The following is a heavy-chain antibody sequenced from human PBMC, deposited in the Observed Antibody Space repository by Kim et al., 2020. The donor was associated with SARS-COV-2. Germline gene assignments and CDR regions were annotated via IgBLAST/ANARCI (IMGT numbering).Heavy chain of an antibody. D-gene: IGHD6-19*01. CDR3: ARVVAVAGDDAFDL. J-gene: IGHJ3*01. V-gene: IGHV3-66*01. Sequence: ASVKGRFIISRDNSKNTLYLQMNGLRAEDTAVYYCARVVAVAGDDAFDLWGQGTMVTVSS.